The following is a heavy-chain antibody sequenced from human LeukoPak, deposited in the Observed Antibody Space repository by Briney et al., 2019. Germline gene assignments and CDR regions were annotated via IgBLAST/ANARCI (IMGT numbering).Heavy chain of an antibody. Sequence: ASVKVSCKASGYTFTSYAMHWVRQAPGQRLEWMGWINAGNGNTKYSQEFQGRVTITRDTSASTAYMELSSLRSEDMAVYYCARGNSGYDFLDAFDIWGQGTMITVSS. D-gene: IGHD5-12*01. CDR3: ARGNSGYDFLDAFDI. J-gene: IGHJ3*02. V-gene: IGHV1-3*03. CDR2: INAGNGNT. CDR1: GYTFTSYA.